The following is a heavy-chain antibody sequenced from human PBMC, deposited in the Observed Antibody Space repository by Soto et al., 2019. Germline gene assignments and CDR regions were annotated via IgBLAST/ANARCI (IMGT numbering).Heavy chain of an antibody. Sequence: GSLRLSCAASGFTVASNHMSWLRQAPGKGLEWVSVIYSGDTTYYADSVKGRFTISRDNAKNSLYLQMNSLRVEDTAVYFCSRDVVVGAKALNYWGQGALVTVSS. J-gene: IGHJ4*02. D-gene: IGHD2-15*01. CDR3: SRDVVVGAKALNY. CDR1: GFTVASNH. V-gene: IGHV3-66*01. CDR2: IYSGDTT.